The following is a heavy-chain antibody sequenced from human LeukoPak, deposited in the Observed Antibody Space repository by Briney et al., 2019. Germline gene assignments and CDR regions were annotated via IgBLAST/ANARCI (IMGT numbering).Heavy chain of an antibody. CDR3: ARVSRRRFDY. CDR2: IYTSGST. V-gene: IGHV4-61*02. Sequence: PSETLSLTCTVSGGSISSGSYYWNWIRQPAGKGLEWIGRIYTSGSTNYNPSLKSRVTISVDTSKNQFSLKLSSVTAADTAVYYCARVSRRRFDYWGQGTLVTVSS. CDR1: GGSISSGSYY. J-gene: IGHJ4*02.